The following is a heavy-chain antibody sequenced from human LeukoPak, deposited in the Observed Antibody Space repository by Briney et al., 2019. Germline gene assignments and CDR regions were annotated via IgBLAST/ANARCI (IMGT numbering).Heavy chain of an antibody. Sequence: SETLSLTCTVSGGSISSYYWSWIRQPPGKGLEWIGYIYYSGSTNYNPSLKSRVTISVDTSKNQFSLKLSSVTAADTAVYYCARGLYSSGWAPFDYWGQGTLVTVSS. CDR3: ARGLYSSGWAPFDY. CDR1: GGSISSYY. D-gene: IGHD6-19*01. J-gene: IGHJ4*02. CDR2: IYYSGST. V-gene: IGHV4-59*01.